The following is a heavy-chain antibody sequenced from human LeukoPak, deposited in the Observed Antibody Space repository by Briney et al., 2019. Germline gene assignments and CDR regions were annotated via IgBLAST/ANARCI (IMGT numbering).Heavy chain of an antibody. D-gene: IGHD3-3*01. J-gene: IGHJ6*02. Sequence: GRSLRLSCAASGFTFSSYGMHWVRQAPGKGLEWVAVISYDGSNKYYADSVKGRFTTSRDNSKNTLYLQMNSLRAEDTAVYYCAKVLRFLEWSLPLYGMDVWGQGTTVTVSS. CDR1: GFTFSSYG. V-gene: IGHV3-30*18. CDR2: ISYDGSNK. CDR3: AKVLRFLEWSLPLYGMDV.